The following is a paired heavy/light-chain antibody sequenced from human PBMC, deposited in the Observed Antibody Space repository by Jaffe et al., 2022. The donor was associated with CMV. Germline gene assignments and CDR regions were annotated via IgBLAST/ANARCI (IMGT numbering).Light chain of an antibody. CDR2: GAS. Sequence: EIVLTQSPGTLSLSPGERATLSCRASQSVSSSYLAWYQQKPGQAPRLLIYGASSRATGIPDRFSGSGSGTDFTLTISRLEPEDFAVYYCQQYGNFGQGTRLEIK. CDR1: QSVSSSY. J-gene: IGKJ5*01. CDR3: QQYGN. V-gene: IGKV3-20*01.
Heavy chain of an antibody. CDR1: GGTFSSYA. J-gene: IGHJ6*02. Sequence: QVQLVQSGAEVKKPGSSVKVSCKASGGTFSSYAISWVRQAPGQGLEWMGGIIPIFGTANYAQKFQGRVTITADESTSTAYMELSSLRSEDTAVYYCARSAIEGDGYNYDYYYYYGMDVWGQGTTVTVSS. CDR2: IIPIFGTA. CDR3: ARSAIEGDGYNYDYYYYYGMDV. D-gene: IGHD5-12*01. V-gene: IGHV1-69*01.